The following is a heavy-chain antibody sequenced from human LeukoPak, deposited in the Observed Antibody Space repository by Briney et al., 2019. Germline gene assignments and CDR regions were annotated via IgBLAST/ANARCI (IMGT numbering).Heavy chain of an antibody. CDR3: ARAKRNGFDI. J-gene: IGHJ3*02. Sequence: GGSLRLSCAASGSTFSSYSMNWVRQAPGKGLEWVSSISSSSSYIYYADSVKGRFTISRDNAKNSLYLQMNSLRAEDTAVYYCARAKRNGFDIWGQGTMVTVSS. CDR2: ISSSSSYI. V-gene: IGHV3-21*01. CDR1: GSTFSSYS.